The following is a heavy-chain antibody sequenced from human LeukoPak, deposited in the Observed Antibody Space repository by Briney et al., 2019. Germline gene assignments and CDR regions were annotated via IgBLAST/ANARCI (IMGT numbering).Heavy chain of an antibody. CDR1: GGSFSGYY. V-gene: IGHV4-34*01. D-gene: IGHD3-3*01. J-gene: IGHJ6*03. Sequence: SETLSLTCAVYGGSFSGYYWSWIRQPPGKGLEWIGEINHSGSTNYNPSLKSRVTISVDTSKNQFSLKLSSVTAADTAVYYCARGLRSDYDFWSGYYYYYYMDVWGKGTTVTVSS. CDR2: INHSGST. CDR3: ARGLRSDYDFWSGYYYYYYMDV.